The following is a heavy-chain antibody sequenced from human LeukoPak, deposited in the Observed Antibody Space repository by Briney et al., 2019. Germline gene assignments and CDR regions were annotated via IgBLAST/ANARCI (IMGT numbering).Heavy chain of an antibody. V-gene: IGHV4-30-4*08. D-gene: IGHD5/OR15-5a*01. CDR2: IYYSGST. J-gene: IGHJ5*02. Sequence: SETLSLTCTVSGVSMSSGAFYWSWIRQHPGRGLEWIGNIYYSGSTYYNPSLKSRVTISVDRSKNQFSLNLSSVTAADAAVYYCARLPGRVSSFDPWGQGILVTVSS. CDR1: GVSMSSGAFY. CDR3: ARLPGRVSSFDP.